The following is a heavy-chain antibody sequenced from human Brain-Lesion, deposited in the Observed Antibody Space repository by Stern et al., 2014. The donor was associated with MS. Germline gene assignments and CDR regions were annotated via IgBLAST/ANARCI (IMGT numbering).Heavy chain of an antibody. CDR3: ARETGGYTYGDTDFFDY. D-gene: IGHD5-18*01. CDR2: IYSTGGT. CDR1: GGSISSGSFY. Sequence: QVQLQESGPGLVKPSQTLSLTCIVSGGSISSGSFYWNWIRQPAGKGLEWIGRIYSTGGTNYNPSLQSRVTISGDTSKNQFSLKMFFMTAADTAVYYCARETGGYTYGDTDFFDYWGQGALVTVSS. V-gene: IGHV4-61*02. J-gene: IGHJ4*02.